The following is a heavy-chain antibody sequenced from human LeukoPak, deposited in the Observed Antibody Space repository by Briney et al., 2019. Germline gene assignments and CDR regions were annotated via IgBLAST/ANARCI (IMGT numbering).Heavy chain of an antibody. CDR2: IYPGDSDT. V-gene: IGHV5-51*01. Sequence: GESLKISCKGSGYTFSNYWIGWVRQMPGKGLEWMGIIYPGDSDTRYSPSFQGQVTISADKSISTAYLQWSSLKASDTAMYYCTRRGAGGNYYEESFDYWGQGTLVTVSS. J-gene: IGHJ4*02. D-gene: IGHD1-26*01. CDR1: GYTFSNYW. CDR3: TRRGAGGNYYEESFDY.